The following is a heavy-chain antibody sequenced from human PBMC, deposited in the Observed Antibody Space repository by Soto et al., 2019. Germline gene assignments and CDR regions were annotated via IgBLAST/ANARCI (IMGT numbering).Heavy chain of an antibody. CDR1: GGSLSSGFYY. D-gene: IGHD6-25*01. CDR3: ARAAATTAAGYYYYGLDV. J-gene: IGHJ6*02. V-gene: IGHV4-30-4*01. Sequence: QVKLQESGPGLLKPSQTLSLTCSVSGGSLSSGFYYWSWIRQPPGKGLEWIGYFYHTGSPYYNPSLKGRLTISKDMTKNQFSLNLMSVTAADTAVYYCARAAATTAAGYYYYGLDVWGQGTTVTVSS. CDR2: FYHTGSP.